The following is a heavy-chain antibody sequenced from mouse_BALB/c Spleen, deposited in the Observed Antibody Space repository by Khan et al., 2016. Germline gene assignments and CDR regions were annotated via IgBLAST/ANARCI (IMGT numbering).Heavy chain of an antibody. CDR2: INPDSYTI. J-gene: IGHJ3*01. CDR1: GFDFSRYW. D-gene: IGHD1-1*01. CDR3: ARAGYYGYLAY. Sequence: EVKLLESGGGLVHPGGSLKLSCAASGFDFSRYWMSWVRQAPGKGLEWIGEINPDSYTINYTPSLKDKFIISRDNAKNTLYLQMSKVRSEDTDLYYCARAGYYGYLAYWGQGTLVTGSA. V-gene: IGHV4-1*02.